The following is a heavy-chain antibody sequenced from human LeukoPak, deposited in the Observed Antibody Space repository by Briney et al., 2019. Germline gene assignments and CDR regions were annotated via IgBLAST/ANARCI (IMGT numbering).Heavy chain of an antibody. CDR2: IYYSGST. J-gene: IGHJ4*02. Sequence: SETLSLTCTVSGGSISSSTYFWTWIRQPPGKGLEWIGYIYYSGSTNYNPSLKSRVTISLDTSKSQISLKLSSVTAADTAVYYCARGQRRLQDYWGQGTLVTVSS. V-gene: IGHV4-61*01. CDR3: ARGQRRLQDY. CDR1: GGSISSSTYF.